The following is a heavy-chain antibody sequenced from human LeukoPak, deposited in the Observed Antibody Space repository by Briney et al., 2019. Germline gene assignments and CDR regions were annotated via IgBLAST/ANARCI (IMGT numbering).Heavy chain of an antibody. Sequence: SETLSLTCTVSGGSISSSSYYWGWIRQPPGKGLEWIGSIYYSGSTYYNPSLKSRVTISVDTSKNQFSLKLSSVTAADTAVYYCARASGSYNCDYWGQGTLVTVSS. CDR1: GGSISSSSYY. J-gene: IGHJ4*02. V-gene: IGHV4-39*01. CDR2: IYYSGST. CDR3: ARASGSYNCDY. D-gene: IGHD1-26*01.